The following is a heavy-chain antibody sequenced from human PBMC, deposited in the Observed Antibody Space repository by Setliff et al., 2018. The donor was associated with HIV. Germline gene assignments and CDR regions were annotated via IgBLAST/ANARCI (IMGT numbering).Heavy chain of an antibody. CDR3: ASGIDPYTSTWVDS. J-gene: IGHJ4*02. D-gene: IGHD1-20*01. CDR2: FSSTGSYI. Sequence: PGGSLRLSCLASGFAFEKYYISWIRQTPEKTLEWISLFSSTGSYITYADSVNGRVTVSRDNAENSLFLQMDGLRAEDTAIYYCASGIDPYTSTWVDSWGQGTLVTVSS. CDR1: GFAFEKYY. V-gene: IGHV3-11*03.